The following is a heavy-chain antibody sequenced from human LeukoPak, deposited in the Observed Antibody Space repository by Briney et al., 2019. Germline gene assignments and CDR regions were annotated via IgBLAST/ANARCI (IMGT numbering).Heavy chain of an antibody. D-gene: IGHD5-12*01. CDR1: GGSISSYY. CDR3: ARLPRQGSGYDIGYYYYYGMDV. CDR2: IYYTGST. V-gene: IGHV4-59*12. Sequence: SETLSLTCTVSGGSISSYYWSWIRQPPGKGLEWIGYIYYTGSTDYNPSLKSRVTISVDTSKNQFSLKLSSVTAADTAVYYCARLPRQGSGYDIGYYYYYGMDVWGQGTTVTVSS. J-gene: IGHJ6*02.